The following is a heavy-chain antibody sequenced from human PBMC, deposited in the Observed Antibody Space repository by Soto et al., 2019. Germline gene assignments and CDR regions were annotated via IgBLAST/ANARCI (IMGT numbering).Heavy chain of an antibody. D-gene: IGHD2-15*01. CDR2: IIPIFGTA. V-gene: IGHV1-69*06. CDR3: ARGKGYCSGGSCYKENWFAP. Sequence: QVQLVQSGAEVKKPGSSVKVSCKASGGTFSSYAISWVRQAPGQGLEWMGGIIPIFGTANYAQKFQGRVTITADKSTSTAYMELSSLRSEDTAVYYCARGKGYCSGGSCYKENWFAPWCQGTLVTVS. J-gene: IGHJ5*02. CDR1: GGTFSSYA.